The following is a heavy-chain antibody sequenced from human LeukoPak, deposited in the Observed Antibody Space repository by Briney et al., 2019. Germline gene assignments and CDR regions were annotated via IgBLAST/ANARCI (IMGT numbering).Heavy chain of an antibody. CDR3: ARSASGYRYYYGMDV. Sequence: GESLKISCKGSGYSFTSYWIGWVRQMPGKGLEWMGIIYPGDSDTRYSPSFQGQVTISADKSISTAYLQWSSLKASDTAMYYCARSASGYRYYYGMDVWGQGTTVTVSS. J-gene: IGHJ6*02. V-gene: IGHV5-51*01. D-gene: IGHD3-22*01. CDR1: GYSFTSYW. CDR2: IYPGDSDT.